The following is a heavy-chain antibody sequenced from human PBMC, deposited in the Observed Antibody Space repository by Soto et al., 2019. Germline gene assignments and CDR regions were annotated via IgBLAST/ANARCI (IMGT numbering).Heavy chain of an antibody. CDR3: ARHYCGGDCYLLGWLAP. D-gene: IGHD2-21*01. V-gene: IGHV1-46*03. CDR1: GYTFTSYY. Sequence: ASVKVSCKASGYTFTSYYMHWVRQAPGQGLEWMGIINPSGGSTSYAQKFQGRVTMTRDTSTSTVYMELSSLRSEDTAVYYCARHYCGGDCYLLGWLAPWGQGTRVTVSS. J-gene: IGHJ5*02. CDR2: INPSGGST.